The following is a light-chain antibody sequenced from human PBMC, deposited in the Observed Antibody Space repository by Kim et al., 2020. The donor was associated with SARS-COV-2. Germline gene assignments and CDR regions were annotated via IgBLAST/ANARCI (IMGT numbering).Light chain of an antibody. CDR3: QQSYSTPLT. Sequence: DIQMTQSPSSLSASVGDRVTITCRASQSISSYLNWYQQKPGKAPKLLIYGASSLQSGVPSRFSGSGSGTDFTLIISSLQPEDFATYYCQQSYSTPLTFGGGTKLEIK. CDR1: QSISSY. CDR2: GAS. J-gene: IGKJ4*01. V-gene: IGKV1-39*01.